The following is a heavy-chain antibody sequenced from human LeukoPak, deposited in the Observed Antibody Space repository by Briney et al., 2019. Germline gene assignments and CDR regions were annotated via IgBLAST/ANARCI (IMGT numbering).Heavy chain of an antibody. J-gene: IGHJ4*02. D-gene: IGHD1-26*01. CDR3: ARHKDGGTYPLDY. V-gene: IGHV4-59*08. Sequence: SETLSLTCTVSGTSITSYYWNWIRQAPGQGPEWIGYGHYSGNTKYNPPLKSRVTISVDTSKNQFSLKLSSVTAADTAVYYCARHKDGGTYPLDYWGQGALVTVSS. CDR1: GTSITSYY. CDR2: GHYSGNT.